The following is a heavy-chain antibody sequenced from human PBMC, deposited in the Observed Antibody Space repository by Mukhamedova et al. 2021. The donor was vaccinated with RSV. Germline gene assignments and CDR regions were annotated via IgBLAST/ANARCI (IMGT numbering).Heavy chain of an antibody. J-gene: IGHJ3*02. CDR3: TRAPIYGDYVDDAFDI. Sequence: GGTTEYAASVKGRFTISRDDSKSIAYLQMNSLKTEDTAVYYCTRAPIYGDYVDDAFDIWGQGTMFTVSS. D-gene: IGHD4-17*01. CDR2: GGTT. V-gene: IGHV3-49*02.